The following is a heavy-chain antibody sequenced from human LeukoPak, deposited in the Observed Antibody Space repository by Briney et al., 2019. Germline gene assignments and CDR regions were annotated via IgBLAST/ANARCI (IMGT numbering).Heavy chain of an antibody. J-gene: IGHJ4*02. V-gene: IGHV4-38-2*02. D-gene: IGHD2-2*01. CDR1: GYSISSGYY. CDR2: IYYSGSP. CDR3: ARGGRYYYGY. Sequence: SETLSLTCTVSGYSISSGYYWGWIRQPPGKGLEWIGYIYYSGSPNYNPSLKSRVTISVDTSKNQFSLKLSSVTAADTAVYYCARGGRYYYGYWGQGTLVTVSS.